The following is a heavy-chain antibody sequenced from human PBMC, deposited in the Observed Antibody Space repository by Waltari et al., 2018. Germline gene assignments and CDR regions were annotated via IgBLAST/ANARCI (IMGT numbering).Heavy chain of an antibody. D-gene: IGHD5-12*01. V-gene: IGHV1-2*06. CDR2: INPNSGGT. CDR1: GYTFTGYY. J-gene: IGHJ3*02. Sequence: QVQLVQSGAEVKKPGASVKVSCKASGYTFTGYYMHWVRPAPGQGLEWMGRINPNSGGTNYAQKFQGRVTMTRDTSISTAYMELSRLRSDDTAVYYCARVPTYSGYDYDAFDIWGQGTMVTVSS. CDR3: ARVPTYSGYDYDAFDI.